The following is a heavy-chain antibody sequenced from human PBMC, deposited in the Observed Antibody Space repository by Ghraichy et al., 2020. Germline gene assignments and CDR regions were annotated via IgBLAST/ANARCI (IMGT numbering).Heavy chain of an antibody. J-gene: IGHJ4*02. CDR3: ARAPYYDSSGYYLFDS. Sequence: GGSLRLSCAASGFTFSSYWMHWVRQAPGKGLVWVSRTNTDGTGTAYADSVKGRFTIPRDNAKNTLDLQMNGLRVEDTAVYYCARAPYYDSSGYYLFDSWGQGTLVTVSS. CDR2: TNTDGTGT. CDR1: GFTFSSYW. V-gene: IGHV3-74*03. D-gene: IGHD3-22*01.